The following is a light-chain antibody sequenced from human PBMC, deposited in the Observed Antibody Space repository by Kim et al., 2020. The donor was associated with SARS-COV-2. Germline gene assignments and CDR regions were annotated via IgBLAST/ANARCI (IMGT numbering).Light chain of an antibody. CDR2: AAS. J-gene: IGKJ4*01. V-gene: IGKV1-27*01. CDR3: QKYNSSPLT. CDR1: QGITNY. Sequence: ASVGDRVTLTCRASQGITNYLAWYQQKPGKVPKLLIYAASTLQSGVPSRFSGSGSGTEFTLTISSLQPQDFATYYCQKYNSSPLTFGGGTKVDIK.